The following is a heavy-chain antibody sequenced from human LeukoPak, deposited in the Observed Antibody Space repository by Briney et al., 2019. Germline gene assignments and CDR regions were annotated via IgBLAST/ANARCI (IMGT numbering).Heavy chain of an antibody. V-gene: IGHV5-10-1*01. CDR1: GYSFTSYW. D-gene: IGHD3-10*01. CDR2: IDPSDSYT. J-gene: IGHJ6*02. CDR3: ARLNVGVIHYYYGMDV. Sequence: GESLGISCKGSGYSFTSYWISWVRQMPGKGLERMGRIDPSDSYTNYSPSFQGHVTISADKSISTAYLQWSSLKASDTAMYYCARLNVGVIHYYYGMDVWGQGTTVTVSS.